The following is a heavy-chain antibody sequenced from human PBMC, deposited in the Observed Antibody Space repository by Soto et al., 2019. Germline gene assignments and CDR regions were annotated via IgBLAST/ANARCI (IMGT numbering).Heavy chain of an antibody. Sequence: GSLLLPCSASGFMFSAYTMSWVRQAPGKGLEWLSSITSNSDHIDYADSVRGRFTVSRDNARKSLYLQMDSLGAEDTGVYYCATPYYYNHWGPGTLVTVYS. CDR1: GFMFSAYT. V-gene: IGHV3-21*01. CDR3: ATPYYYNH. J-gene: IGHJ4*02. CDR2: ITSNSDHI.